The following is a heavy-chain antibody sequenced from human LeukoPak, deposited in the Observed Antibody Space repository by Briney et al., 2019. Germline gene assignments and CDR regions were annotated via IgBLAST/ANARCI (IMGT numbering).Heavy chain of an antibody. V-gene: IGHV3-23*01. CDR2: ISGSGGST. Sequence: GGSLRLSCAASGFTVSSNYMSWVRQAPGKGLEWVSAISGSGGSTYYADSVKGRFTISRDNSKNTLYLQMNSLRAEDTAVYYCETGYSYGYYYYYGMDVWGQGTTVTVSS. CDR3: ETGYSYGYYYYYGMDV. CDR1: GFTVSSNY. J-gene: IGHJ6*02. D-gene: IGHD5-18*01.